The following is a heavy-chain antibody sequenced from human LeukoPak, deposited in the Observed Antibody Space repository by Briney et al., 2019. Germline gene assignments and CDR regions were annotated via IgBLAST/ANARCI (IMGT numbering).Heavy chain of an antibody. V-gene: IGHV1-2*02. Sequence: ASVKVSCKASGYTFTGYYMHWVRQAPGQGLEWMGWINPNSGGTHYAQKFQGRVTMTREKSISTAYMSLSRLRSDAAAVYYCARDGGYCSSTSCYRSWFDPWGQGTLVTVSS. J-gene: IGHJ5*02. D-gene: IGHD2-2*01. CDR1: GYTFTGYY. CDR3: ARDGGYCSSTSCYRSWFDP. CDR2: INPNSGGT.